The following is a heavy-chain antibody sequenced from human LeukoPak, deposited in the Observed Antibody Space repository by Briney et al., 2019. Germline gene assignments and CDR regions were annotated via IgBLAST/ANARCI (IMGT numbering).Heavy chain of an antibody. CDR2: IYHSGST. V-gene: IGHV4-30-2*01. CDR3: AREDPSYYDFWSGYSQWFDP. J-gene: IGHJ5*02. Sequence: SETLSLTCTVSGGSISSGGYYWSWIRQPPGKGLEWIGYIYHSGSTYYNPSLKSRVTISVDTSKNQFSLKLSSVTAADTAVYYCAREDPSYYDFWSGYSQWFDPWGQGTLVTVPS. CDR1: GGSISSGGYY. D-gene: IGHD3-3*01.